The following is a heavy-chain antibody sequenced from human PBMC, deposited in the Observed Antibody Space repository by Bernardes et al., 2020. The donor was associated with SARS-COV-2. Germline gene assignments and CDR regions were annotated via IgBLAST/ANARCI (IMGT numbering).Heavy chain of an antibody. D-gene: IGHD3-10*01. J-gene: IGHJ5*02. CDR1: NDSITNYY. Sequence: WESLRLTCTVSNDSITNYYWSWIRQPPGKGLEWIAYMYHTGSTYYNPSLKSRITTSVETSRNQFSLKLSSVTAADTAVYYCARVFLRGVNPWFDTWGQGILVTVSS. CDR3: ARVFLRGVNPWFDT. V-gene: IGHV4-59*01. CDR2: MYHTGST.